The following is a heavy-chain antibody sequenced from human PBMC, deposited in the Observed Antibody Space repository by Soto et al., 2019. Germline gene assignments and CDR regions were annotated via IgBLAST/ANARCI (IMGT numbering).Heavy chain of an antibody. CDR3: ARLPWAGYGGVFDP. Sequence: SETLSLTCTVSGGSISGYYWSWIRQPPGKGLEWIGYIYYSGTTNYNPSLKSRATISVDTSKNQFSLKLRSVTAADTAVYYCARLPWAGYGGVFDPWGQGTLVTAPQ. CDR1: GGSISGYY. D-gene: IGHD2-8*02. J-gene: IGHJ5*02. CDR2: IYYSGTT. V-gene: IGHV4-59*01.